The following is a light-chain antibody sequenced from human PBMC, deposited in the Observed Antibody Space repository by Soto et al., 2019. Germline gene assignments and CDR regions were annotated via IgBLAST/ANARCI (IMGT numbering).Light chain of an antibody. CDR3: QQDNNWPPST. CDR1: QSVSNN. Sequence: EIVMTQSPATLSVSPGERATLSCRASQSVSNNLAWYQQKAGQAPRLLIYGALTRTTDIPARFSGSGSGTECTLTVSSRQSEDFAVYDWQQDNNWPPSTFGQGTKVEIK. J-gene: IGKJ1*01. V-gene: IGKV3-15*01. CDR2: GAL.